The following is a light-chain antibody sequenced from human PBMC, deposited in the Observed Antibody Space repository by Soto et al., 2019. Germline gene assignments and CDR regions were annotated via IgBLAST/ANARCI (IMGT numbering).Light chain of an antibody. Sequence: QPVLAQAASVSGSPGQSITISCTGTSSDVGGYIYVSWFQHHPGNAPKLIIYEVSNRPSGVSNRFSGSRSDNTASLTISGLQAEDEAIYYCSSYSTTTRGVLFGGGTQLTVL. CDR2: EVS. CDR3: SSYSTTTRGVL. CDR1: SSDVGGYIY. V-gene: IGLV2-14*01. J-gene: IGLJ2*01.